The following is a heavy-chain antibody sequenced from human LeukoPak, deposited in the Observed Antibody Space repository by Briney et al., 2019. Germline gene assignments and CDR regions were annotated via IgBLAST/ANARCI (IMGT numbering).Heavy chain of an antibody. D-gene: IGHD2-8*01. CDR1: GYTFTNHY. CDR3: AREKAMAGKTFDF. CDR2: INPSGGRT. V-gene: IGHV1-46*01. J-gene: IGHJ4*02. Sequence: ASVKVSFKTSGYTFTNHYMHWVRQAPGQGLEWMGAINPSGGRTNYAQKFQGRVTMTRDTSTSTVYMELNGLISEDTAVYYCAREKAMAGKTFDFWGQGMLVTVSS.